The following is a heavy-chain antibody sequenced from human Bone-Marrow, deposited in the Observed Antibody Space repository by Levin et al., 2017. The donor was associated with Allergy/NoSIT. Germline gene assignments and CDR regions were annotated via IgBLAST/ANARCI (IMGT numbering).Heavy chain of an antibody. CDR1: GFSITKNY. J-gene: IGHJ4*02. V-gene: IGHV3-53*01. Sequence: ASVKVSCAASGFSITKNYMSWVRQAPGKGLEWVALIYSGGGTFLSDSVKGRFAISRDRSKDTLYLQMDNLRADDTATYYCARFHWSEGSFEFWGPGTLVTVSS. CDR2: IYSGGGT. D-gene: IGHD2-8*02. CDR3: ARFHWSEGSFEF.